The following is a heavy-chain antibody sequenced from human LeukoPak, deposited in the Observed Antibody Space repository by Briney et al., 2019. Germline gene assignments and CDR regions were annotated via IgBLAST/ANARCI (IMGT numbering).Heavy chain of an antibody. Sequence: ASVKVSCKASGYTFTSYGISWVRQAPGQGLEWMGWISAYNGNTDYARNLQGRVTMTTDTSTSTAYMELRILRSDDTAVYYCARDGIGVGVVAANRFYYYGMDVWGQGTTVTVSS. CDR2: ISAYNGNT. CDR1: GYTFTSYG. D-gene: IGHD2-15*01. CDR3: ARDGIGVGVVAANRFYYYGMDV. J-gene: IGHJ6*02. V-gene: IGHV1-18*01.